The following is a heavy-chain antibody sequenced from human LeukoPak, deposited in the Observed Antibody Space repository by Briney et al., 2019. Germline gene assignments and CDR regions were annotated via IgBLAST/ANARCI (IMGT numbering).Heavy chain of an antibody. CDR3: AIRASHCFDY. J-gene: IGHJ4*02. CDR2: ISGGGGGT. Sequence: GGSLRLSCAASGFTFSSYGMSWVRQAPGKGLEWVSTISGGGGGTFYADSVKGRFTISRDNSKNTLYLQMNSLRVEDTAVYYCAIRASHCFDYWGQGTLVPVSS. D-gene: IGHD3-10*01. CDR1: GFTFSSYG. V-gene: IGHV3-23*01.